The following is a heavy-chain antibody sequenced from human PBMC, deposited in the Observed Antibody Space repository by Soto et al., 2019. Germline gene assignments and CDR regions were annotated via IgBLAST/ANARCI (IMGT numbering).Heavy chain of an antibody. J-gene: IGHJ6*02. CDR1: GFTFSSYA. CDR3: ASLDRTYYYYYGMDV. Sequence: PGGSLRLSCAASGFTFSSYAMHWVRQAPGKGLEWVAVISYDGSNKYYADSVKGRFTISRDNSKNTLYLQMNSLRAEDTAVYYCASLDRTYYYYYGMDVWGQGTTVTVSS. V-gene: IGHV3-30-3*01. CDR2: ISYDGSNK.